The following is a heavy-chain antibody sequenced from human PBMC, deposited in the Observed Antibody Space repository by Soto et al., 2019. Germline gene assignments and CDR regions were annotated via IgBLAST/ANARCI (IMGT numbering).Heavy chain of an antibody. J-gene: IGHJ3*02. V-gene: IGHV3-33*01. CDR3: ARTRGSTEWQDAFDI. Sequence: QVQLVASGGGVVQPGRSLRLSCAASGFTFSSYGMHWVRQAPGKGLEWVAVIWYDGSNKYYADSVKGRFTISRDNSKNTLYLQMNSLRAEDTAVYYCARTRGSTEWQDAFDIWGQGTMVTVSS. CDR1: GFTFSSYG. D-gene: IGHD3-3*01. CDR2: IWYDGSNK.